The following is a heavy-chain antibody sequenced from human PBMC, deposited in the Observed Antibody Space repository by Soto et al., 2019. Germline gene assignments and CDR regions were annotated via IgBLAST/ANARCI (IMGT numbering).Heavy chain of an antibody. D-gene: IGHD6-13*01. CDR2: INHSGST. Sequence: SETLSLTCAVYGGSFSGYYWSWIRQPPGKGLEWIGEINHSGSTNYNPSLKSRVTISVDTSKNQFSLKLSSVTAADTAVYYCARGGGSIAAAGTWGVYWGQGTLVTVSS. V-gene: IGHV4-34*01. CDR1: GGSFSGYY. J-gene: IGHJ4*02. CDR3: ARGGGSIAAAGTWGVY.